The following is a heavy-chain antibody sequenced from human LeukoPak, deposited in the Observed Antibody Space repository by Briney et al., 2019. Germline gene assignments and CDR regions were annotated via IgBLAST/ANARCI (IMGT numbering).Heavy chain of an antibody. J-gene: IGHJ4*02. D-gene: IGHD3-22*01. V-gene: IGHV3-23*01. CDR2: ISGSGGKS. CDR3: AKKELAKGITMIVVPYLGYFDY. Sequence: PGGSLRLSCAASGFTFSNYAMSWVRQAPGKGLEWVSAISGSGGKSYYADSVMGQFTISRDNSRNTLYLQMNSLRAEDTAVYYCAKKELAKGITMIVVPYLGYFDYWGQGTLVTVSS. CDR1: GFTFSNYA.